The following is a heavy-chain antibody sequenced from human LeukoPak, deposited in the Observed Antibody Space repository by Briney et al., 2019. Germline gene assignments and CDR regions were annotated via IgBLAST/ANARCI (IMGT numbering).Heavy chain of an antibody. CDR2: ISGSGGST. J-gene: IGHJ4*02. V-gene: IGHV3-23*01. D-gene: IGHD3-16*02. Sequence: PGGSLRLSCAASGFTFSSYAMSWVRQAPGKGLEWVSAISGSGGSTYYADSVKGRFTISRDNSKNTLYLQMNSLRAEDTAVYYCAKGSVFDDYVWGSYRTEGPNFDYWGQGTLVTVSS. CDR3: AKGSVFDDYVWGSYRTEGPNFDY. CDR1: GFTFSSYA.